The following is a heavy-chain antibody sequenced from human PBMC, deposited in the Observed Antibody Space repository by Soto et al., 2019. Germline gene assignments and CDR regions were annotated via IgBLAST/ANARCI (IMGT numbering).Heavy chain of an antibody. CDR1: GFSFSNHA. Sequence: GGSLRLSCTASGFSFSNHAMSWVRQAPGKGLEWVSSISGGGGGTHFADSVKGRFSVSRDNSNDTLYLQMNRLRAEDTATYYCAKDISFTMIGGVRYGGFDYWGQGALVTVSS. J-gene: IGHJ4*02. D-gene: IGHD3-22*01. CDR2: ISGGGGGT. V-gene: IGHV3-23*01. CDR3: AKDISFTMIGGVRYGGFDY.